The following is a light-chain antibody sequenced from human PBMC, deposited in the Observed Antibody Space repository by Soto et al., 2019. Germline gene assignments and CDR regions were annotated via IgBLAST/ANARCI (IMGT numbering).Light chain of an antibody. V-gene: IGKV3-20*01. CDR2: GSS. CDR1: QSVSSNY. Sequence: EIVLTQSPGTLSLSPGEGATLSCRASQSVSSNYLAWYQQKPGQAPRLLIYGSSNRATGIPDRFIGSGFGTDFTLTIDRLEPEDFAVYYCQQYGSSLFTFGPGTKVDIK. CDR3: QQYGSSLFT. J-gene: IGKJ3*01.